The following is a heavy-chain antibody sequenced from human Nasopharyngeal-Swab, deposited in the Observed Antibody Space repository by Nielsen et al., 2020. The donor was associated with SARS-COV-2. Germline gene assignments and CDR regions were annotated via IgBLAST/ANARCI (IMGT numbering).Heavy chain of an antibody. J-gene: IGHJ3*02. D-gene: IGHD2-21*02. CDR3: ARELDIVVVTATFGAFDI. Sequence: ASVKVSCKASGYTFTSYAMHWVRQAPGQRLEWMGWINAGNGNTKYSQKFQGRVTITRDTSASTAYMELSSLRSEDTAVYYCARELDIVVVTATFGAFDIWGQGTMVTVSS. CDR2: INAGNGNT. CDR1: GYTFTSYA. V-gene: IGHV1-3*01.